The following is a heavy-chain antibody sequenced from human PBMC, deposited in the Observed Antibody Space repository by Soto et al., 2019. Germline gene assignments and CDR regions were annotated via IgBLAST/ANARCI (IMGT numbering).Heavy chain of an antibody. V-gene: IGHV1-69*13. Sequence: SVKVSCKASGVTFSSYAISWVRQAPGQGLEWMGGIIPIFGTANYAQKFQGRVTITADESTSTAYMELSSLRSEDTAVYYCATSTYYYDSSGYYFDYWGQGTLVTVSS. CDR3: ATSTYYYDSSGYYFDY. J-gene: IGHJ4*02. CDR2: IIPIFGTA. D-gene: IGHD3-22*01. CDR1: GVTFSSYA.